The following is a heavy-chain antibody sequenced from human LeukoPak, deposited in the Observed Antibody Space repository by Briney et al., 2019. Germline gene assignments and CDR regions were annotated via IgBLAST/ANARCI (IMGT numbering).Heavy chain of an antibody. J-gene: IGHJ6*02. V-gene: IGHV3-73*01. CDR1: GFTFSDSA. Sequence: PGGSLRLSCAASGFTFSDSAIRWVRQASGKGLEWVGRIITKADSYATAYAASVKGRVTISRDDSKNTAYLQMNSLKTEDTAVYYCTRHPGGMDVWGQRTTVTVSS. CDR3: TRHPGGMDV. CDR2: IITKADSYAT.